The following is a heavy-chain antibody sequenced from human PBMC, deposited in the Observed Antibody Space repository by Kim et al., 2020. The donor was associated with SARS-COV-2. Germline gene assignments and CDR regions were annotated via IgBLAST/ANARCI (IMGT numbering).Heavy chain of an antibody. Sequence: ASVKVSCKASGYTFTGYYIHWVRLAPGQGLEWMGWINTNSGDTNYAQNFQGWVTMTRDTSISTAYMELNNLKSDDTAFYFCARGGEDDDEYYYYGLGVGGQGPTVTVSS. V-gene: IGHV1-2*04. CDR3: ARGGEDDDEYYYYGLGV. CDR2: INTNSGDT. CDR1: GYTFTGYY. D-gene: IGHD3-16*01. J-gene: IGHJ6*02.